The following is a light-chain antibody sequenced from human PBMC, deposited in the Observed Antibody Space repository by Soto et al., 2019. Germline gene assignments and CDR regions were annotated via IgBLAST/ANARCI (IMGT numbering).Light chain of an antibody. J-gene: IGKJ1*01. CDR1: QSISSN. Sequence: EIVMTQSPATLSVSPGERATLSCRASQSISSNLVWYQQKAGQAPRLLIYGASTRATGIPDRFSGSGSGTDFTLSISRLEPEDFAVYYCQQYSSLWTFGQGTKV. V-gene: IGKV3D-15*01. CDR3: QQYSSLWT. CDR2: GAS.